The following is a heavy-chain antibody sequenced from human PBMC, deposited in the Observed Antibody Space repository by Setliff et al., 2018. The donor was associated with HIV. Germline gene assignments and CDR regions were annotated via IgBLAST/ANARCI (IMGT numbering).Heavy chain of an antibody. CDR3: ARPTTGVGGGAAFDI. J-gene: IGHJ3*02. CDR1: GGSVSSRGYY. CDR2: ILYGGNT. V-gene: IGHV4-39*02. Sequence: KPSETLSLTCTVPGGSVSSRGYYWGWIRQPPGKGPEWIANILYGGNTYYNPSLKSRVTISVDTSKNHFSLKLNSVTAADTAVYFCARPTTGVGGGAAFDIWGQGTMVTVS. D-gene: IGHD2-8*01.